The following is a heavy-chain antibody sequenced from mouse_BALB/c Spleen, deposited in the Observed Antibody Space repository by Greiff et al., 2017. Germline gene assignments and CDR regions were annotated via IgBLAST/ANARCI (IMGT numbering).Heavy chain of an antibody. Sequence: DVKLVESGGGLVKPGGSLKLSCAASGFTFSDYYMYWVRQTPEKRLEWVATISDGGSYTYYPDSVKGRFTISRDNAKNNLYLQMSSLKSEDTAMYYCARDGHYYGSSPWFAYWGQGTLVTVSA. J-gene: IGHJ3*01. CDR3: ARDGHYYGSSPWFAY. V-gene: IGHV5-4*02. CDR1: GFTFSDYY. D-gene: IGHD1-1*01. CDR2: ISDGGSYT.